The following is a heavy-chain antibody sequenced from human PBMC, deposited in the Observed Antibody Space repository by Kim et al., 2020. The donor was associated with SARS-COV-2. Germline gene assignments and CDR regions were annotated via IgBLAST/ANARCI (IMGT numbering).Heavy chain of an antibody. CDR3: ARDAPVGSHFDY. V-gene: IGHV6-1*01. D-gene: IGHD1-26*01. J-gene: IGHJ4*02. Sequence: YAESVKSRITLSPDTSKTQFSLQLNSVTPEDTAVYSCARDAPVGSHFDYWGQGTLVTVSS.